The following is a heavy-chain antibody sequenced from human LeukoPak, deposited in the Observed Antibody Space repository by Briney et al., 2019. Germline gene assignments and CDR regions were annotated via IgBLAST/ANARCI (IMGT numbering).Heavy chain of an antibody. CDR3: ARGPRLLLGLVVLGCRAYDP. D-gene: IGHD3-22*01. CDR2: IYYSGST. Sequence: PSETLSLTCTVSGGSISSGGYYWSWIRQHPGKGLEWIGYIYYSGSTYYNPSLKSRVTISVDTSKNQFSLKLSSVTAADTAVYYCARGPRLLLGLVVLGCRAYDPWGQGTLVTVSS. CDR1: GGSISSGGYY. V-gene: IGHV4-31*03. J-gene: IGHJ5*02.